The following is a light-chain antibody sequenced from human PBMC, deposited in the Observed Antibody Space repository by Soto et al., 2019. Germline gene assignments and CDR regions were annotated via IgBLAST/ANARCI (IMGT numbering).Light chain of an antibody. V-gene: IGKV2-28*01. CDR3: MQALQTHRT. CDR2: LGS. J-gene: IGKJ1*01. Sequence: DIVMTQSPLSLPVTPGEPASISCRSSQSLLHSNGYNYLDWYLQKPGQSPQLLIYLGSNRASGVPERLSVSGSGKGVTLRISRVEAEDVRVYYCMQALQTHRTVGQGTKVDIK. CDR1: QSLLHSNGYNY.